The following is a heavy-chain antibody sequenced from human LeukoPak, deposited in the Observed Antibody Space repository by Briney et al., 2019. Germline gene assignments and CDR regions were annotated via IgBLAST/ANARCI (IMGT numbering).Heavy chain of an antibody. D-gene: IGHD6-19*01. Sequence: PGGSLRLSCAASGFTFSDYYMSWIRQAPGKGLEWVSYISSSSSYTNYADSVKGRFTISRDNAKNSLFLQMNSLRAEDTAVYYCARDLGSGWYGAVDYWGQGTLVTVSS. J-gene: IGHJ4*02. CDR2: ISSSSSYT. V-gene: IGHV3-11*05. CDR1: GFTFSDYY. CDR3: ARDLGSGWYGAVDY.